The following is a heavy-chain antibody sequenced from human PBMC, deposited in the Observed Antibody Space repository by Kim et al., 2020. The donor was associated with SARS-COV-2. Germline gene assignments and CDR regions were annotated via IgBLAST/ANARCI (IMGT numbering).Heavy chain of an antibody. CDR1: GFTFSSYW. CDR2: IKEDGSEK. Sequence: GGSLRLSCAASGFTFSSYWMTWVRQAPGKGLEWVANIKEDGSEKYYVDSVKGRFTISRDNAENSLFLQMNSLRAEDTAGYYCARGRAHDYWGQGTLVTVS. J-gene: IGHJ4*02. CDR3: ARGRAHDY. V-gene: IGHV3-7*03.